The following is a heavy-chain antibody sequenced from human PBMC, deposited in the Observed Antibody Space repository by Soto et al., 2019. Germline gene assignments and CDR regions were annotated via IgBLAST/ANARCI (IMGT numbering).Heavy chain of an antibody. V-gene: IGHV3-23*01. J-gene: IGHJ6*02. CDR1: GFTFSSYA. CDR2: ISGSGGST. Sequence: GGSLRLSCAASGFTFSSYAMSWVRQAPGKGLEWVSAISGSGGSTYYADSVKGRFTISRDNSKNTLYLQMNSLRAEDTAVYYCAKASVAAAPYYYYGMDVWGQGTTVTVSS. CDR3: AKASVAAAPYYYYGMDV. D-gene: IGHD6-13*01.